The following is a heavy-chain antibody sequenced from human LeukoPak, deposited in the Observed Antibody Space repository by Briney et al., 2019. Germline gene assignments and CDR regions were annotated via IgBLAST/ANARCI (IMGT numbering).Heavy chain of an antibody. CDR3: ARQALWFFDH. D-gene: IGHD2-21*01. J-gene: IGHJ4*02. V-gene: IGHV4-39*01. CDR1: GGSISSNSNY. CDR2: VSYGGST. Sequence: KSSETLSLTCTVSGGSISSNSNYWAWIRQPPGRGLEWIGSVSYGGSTYYSPSLESRVTISVDTSKNQFSLKLSSVTAADTAVYYCARQALWFFDHWGQGTLVTVYS.